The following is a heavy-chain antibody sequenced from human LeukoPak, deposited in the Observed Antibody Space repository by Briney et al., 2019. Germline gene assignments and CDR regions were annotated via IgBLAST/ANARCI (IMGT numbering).Heavy chain of an antibody. CDR2: INSDGSST. CDR1: GFTFSSYW. V-gene: IGHV3-74*01. CDR3: TRVNRDWSPAY. Sequence: GGSLRLSCAVSGFTFSSYWMHWVRQAPGKGLVWVSRINSDGSSTNYADSVKGRFTISRDNAKNSLYLQMNSLRAEDTAVYYCTRVNRDWSPAYWGQGTLVTVSS. J-gene: IGHJ4*02. D-gene: IGHD3/OR15-3a*01.